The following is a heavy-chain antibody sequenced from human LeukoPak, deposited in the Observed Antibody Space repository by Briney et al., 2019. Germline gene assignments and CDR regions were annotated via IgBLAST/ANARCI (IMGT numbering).Heavy chain of an antibody. J-gene: IGHJ6*02. V-gene: IGHV4-59*08. CDR3: ARGTSMAHYYYYGMDV. Sequence: SETLSLTCTVSGGSISSYYWSWIRQPPGKELEWIGYIYYSGSTNYNPSLKSRVTISVDTSKNQFSLKLSSVTAADTAVYYCARGTSMAHYYYYGMDVWGQGTTVTVSS. CDR2: IYYSGST. D-gene: IGHD2/OR15-2a*01. CDR1: GGSISSYY.